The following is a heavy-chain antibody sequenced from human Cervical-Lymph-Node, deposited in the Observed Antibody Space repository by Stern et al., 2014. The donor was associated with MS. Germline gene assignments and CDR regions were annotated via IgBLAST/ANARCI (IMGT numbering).Heavy chain of an antibody. CDR1: GFSLSTSVMC. CDR2: IDWDDDK. CDR3: ARTDTYYDYVWGSYREYYFDY. D-gene: IGHD3-16*02. J-gene: IGHJ4*02. Sequence: QVTLKESGPALVKPTQTLTLTCTFSGFSLSTSVMCVSWIRQPPGKALEWLALIDWDDDKYYSTSLKTRLTISKDTSKNQVVLTMTNMDPVDTATYYCARTDTYYDYVWGSYREYYFDYWGQGTLVTVSS. V-gene: IGHV2-70*01.